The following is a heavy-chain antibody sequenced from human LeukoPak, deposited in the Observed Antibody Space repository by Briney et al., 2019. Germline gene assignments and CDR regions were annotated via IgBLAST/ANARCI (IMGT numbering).Heavy chain of an antibody. CDR1: GFTFSSYE. J-gene: IGHJ6*03. V-gene: IGHV3-48*03. CDR3: ARGVAAAIPYYYYYMDV. CDR2: ISSSGSTI. Sequence: GGSLRLSCAASGFTFSSYEMNWVRQAPGKGLEWVSYISSSGSTIYYADSVKGRFTISRDNAKNSLSLQMNSLRAEDTAVYYCARGVAAAIPYYYYYMDVWGKETTVTISS. D-gene: IGHD2-2*02.